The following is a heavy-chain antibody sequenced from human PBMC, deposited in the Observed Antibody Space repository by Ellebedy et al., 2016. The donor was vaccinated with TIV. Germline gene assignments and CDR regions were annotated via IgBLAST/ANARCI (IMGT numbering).Heavy chain of an antibody. V-gene: IGHV3-7*01. CDR3: AGGGGWSFDL. CDR2: IKQDGSDK. CDR1: GFAFNNYW. Sequence: GESLKISCAASGFAFNNYWMSWVRQAPGKGLAWVAIIKQDGSDKHYVESVKGRFTISRDNAKNSLYLQMNSLRGEDTAVYYCAGGGGWSFDLWGRGTLVTVSS. J-gene: IGHJ2*01. D-gene: IGHD3-16*01.